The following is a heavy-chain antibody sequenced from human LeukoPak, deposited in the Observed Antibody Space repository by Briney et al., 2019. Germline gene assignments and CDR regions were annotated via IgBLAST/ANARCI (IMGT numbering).Heavy chain of an antibody. Sequence: GESLKISCKGSGYIFTRNWIGWVSQMPGKGLEWMAIIYPGDSDTRYSPSFQGQVTISADKSINTAYLQWSSLKASDTAMYYCARRVVNNRNWYFDLWGRGTLVTVSS. CDR2: IYPGDSDT. D-gene: IGHD4-23*01. CDR3: ARRVVNNRNWYFDL. V-gene: IGHV5-51*01. CDR1: GYIFTRNW. J-gene: IGHJ2*01.